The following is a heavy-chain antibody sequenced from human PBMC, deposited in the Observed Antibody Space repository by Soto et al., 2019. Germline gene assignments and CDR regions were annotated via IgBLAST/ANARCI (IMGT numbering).Heavy chain of an antibody. V-gene: IGHV3-48*02. CDR2: VSGSGNTQ. CDR1: GFTFSSYA. J-gene: IGHJ4*02. D-gene: IGHD1-26*01. CDR3: ARDPKSGNQKLYFDY. Sequence: GGSLRLSCAASGFTFSSYAMSWVRQAPGKGPEWVAYVSGSGNTQYYADSVEGRFTISRDNAKQSLYLQLNSLRDEDTAVYYCARDPKSGNQKLYFDYWGQGALVTVSS.